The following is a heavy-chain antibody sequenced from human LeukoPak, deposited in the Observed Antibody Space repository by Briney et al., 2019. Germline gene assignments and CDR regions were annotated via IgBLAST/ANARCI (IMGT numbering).Heavy chain of an antibody. CDR2: IRSDGSCE. Sequence: GGSLRLSCEASGFTFSNYGMHWVRQAPGKGLECVALIRSDGSCEEYAESVKGRFTVSRDNSQNTLFLQMNSLRTEDTALYYCARDWARGDSYYVDYWGQGTLVTVSS. J-gene: IGHJ4*02. CDR1: GFTFSNYG. D-gene: IGHD2-15*01. CDR3: ARDWARGDSYYVDY. V-gene: IGHV3-30*02.